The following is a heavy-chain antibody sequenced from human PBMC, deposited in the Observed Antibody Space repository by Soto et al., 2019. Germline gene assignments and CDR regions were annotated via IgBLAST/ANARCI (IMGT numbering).Heavy chain of an antibody. V-gene: IGHV1-69*01. D-gene: IGHD1-26*01. CDR1: GGTISSYA. Sequence: SVKPSCKASGGTISSYAISWVRQAPGQGLEWMGGIIPIFGTANYAQKFQGGVTITADESTSTAYMELSSLRSEDTAVYYCASDSPEEGLGYFYFCGQGSLVTVSA. CDR3: ASDSPEEGLGYFYF. J-gene: IGHJ4*02. CDR2: IIPIFGTA.